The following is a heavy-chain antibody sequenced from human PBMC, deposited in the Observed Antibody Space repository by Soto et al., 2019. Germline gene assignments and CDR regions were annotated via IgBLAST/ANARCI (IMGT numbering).Heavy chain of an antibody. V-gene: IGHV4-30-4*01. Sequence: QVQLQESGPGLVKPSQTLSLTCTVSGGSISSGDYYWSWIRQPPGKGLEWIGYIYYSGNTYYNPSVKSRVTISLDTSKNPFSLKLSSVTAADTAMYYCARVPREMEPTVWFDPWGQGALVTVSA. CDR1: GGSISSGDYY. CDR3: ARVPREMEPTVWFDP. CDR2: IYYSGNT. J-gene: IGHJ5*02. D-gene: IGHD1-1*01.